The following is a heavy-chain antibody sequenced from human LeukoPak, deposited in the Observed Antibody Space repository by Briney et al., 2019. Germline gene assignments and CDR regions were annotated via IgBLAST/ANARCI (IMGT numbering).Heavy chain of an antibody. V-gene: IGHV4-34*01. J-gene: IGHJ3*02. CDR2: INHSGST. CDR3: ARFSASYYYGSGSYHDAFDI. CDR1: GGSFSGYY. D-gene: IGHD3-10*01. Sequence: PSETLSLTCAVYGGSFSGYYWSWIRQPPGKGLEWIGEINHSGSTNYNPSLKSRVTISVDTSKNQFSLKLSSVTAADTAVYYCARFSASYYYGSGSYHDAFDIWGQGTMVTVSS.